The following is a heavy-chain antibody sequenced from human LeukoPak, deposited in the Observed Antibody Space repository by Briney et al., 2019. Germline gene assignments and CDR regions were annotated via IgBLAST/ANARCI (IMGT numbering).Heavy chain of an antibody. CDR2: IWYDGSKK. CDR1: EFAFSSYG. Sequence: PGGSLRLSCAASEFAFSSYGMHWVRQAPGKGLEWVAIIWYDGSKKYYADSVKGRFTISRDNSKNTLYLQMNSLRAEDTAVYYRARATMVRGIDYWGQGTLVTVSS. D-gene: IGHD3-10*01. V-gene: IGHV3-33*01. CDR3: ARATMVRGIDY. J-gene: IGHJ4*02.